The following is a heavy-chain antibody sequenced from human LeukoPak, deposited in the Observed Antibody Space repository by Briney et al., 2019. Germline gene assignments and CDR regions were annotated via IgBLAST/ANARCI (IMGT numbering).Heavy chain of an antibody. CDR2: FSGSDA. J-gene: IGHJ6*02. D-gene: IGHD3-16*01. CDR3: AKDLIYEYVWGSCSGLDV. CDR1: GLSFSAHA. V-gene: IGHV3-23*01. Sequence: GGSLRLSCEASGLSFSAHAMSWVRQTPGKGLEWVSGFSGSDAYYADSVKGRFTISRDNSRNTLELQMNSLRPEDTAVYYCAKDLIYEYVWGSCSGLDVWGRGTTVTVSS.